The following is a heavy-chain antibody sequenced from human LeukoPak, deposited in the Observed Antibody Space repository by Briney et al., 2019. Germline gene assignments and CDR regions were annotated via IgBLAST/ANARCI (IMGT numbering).Heavy chain of an antibody. D-gene: IGHD1-26*01. CDR1: GFTFDDYA. CDR3: AKDIRPGELYYYGMDV. J-gene: IGHJ6*02. V-gene: IGHV3-9*01. CDR2: ISWNSGSI. Sequence: GRSLRLSCAASGFTFDDYAMHWVRQAPGKGLERVSGISWNSGSIGYADSVKGRFTISRDNAKNSLYLQMNSLRAEDTALYYCAKDIRPGELYYYGMDVWGQGTTVTVSS.